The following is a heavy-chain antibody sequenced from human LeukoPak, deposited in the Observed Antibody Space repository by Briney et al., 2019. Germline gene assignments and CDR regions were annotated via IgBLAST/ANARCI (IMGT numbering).Heavy chain of an antibody. Sequence: ASVKVSCKASGGTFSSYAISWVRQAPGQGLEWMGGIIPIFGTANYAQKFQGRVTITADESTSTAYMELSSLRSEDTAVYYCARGTEVLRFFDWLLDWGQGTLVTVSS. CDR1: GGTFSSYA. J-gene: IGHJ4*02. CDR3: ARGTEVLRFFDWLLD. D-gene: IGHD3-9*01. CDR2: IIPIFGTA. V-gene: IGHV1-69*13.